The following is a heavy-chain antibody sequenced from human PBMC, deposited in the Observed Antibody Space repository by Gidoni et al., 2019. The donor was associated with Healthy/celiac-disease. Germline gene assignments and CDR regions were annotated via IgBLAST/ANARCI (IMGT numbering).Heavy chain of an antibody. Sequence: QVQLQESGPGLVKPSQTLSLTCTVPSGSISSGDYSWSGIRQPPGRGLAWIGYIYYSGSTYYNPSLKSRVTISVDTSKNQFSLKLSSVTAADTAVYYCARGLRPIYFDYWGQGTLVTVSS. J-gene: IGHJ4*02. CDR1: SGSISSGDYS. CDR3: ARGLRPIYFDY. CDR2: IYYSGST. D-gene: IGHD4-17*01. V-gene: IGHV4-30-4*01.